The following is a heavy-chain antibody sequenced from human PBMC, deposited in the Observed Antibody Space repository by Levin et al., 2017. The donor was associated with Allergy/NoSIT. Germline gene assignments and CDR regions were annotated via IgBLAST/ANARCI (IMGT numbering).Heavy chain of an antibody. J-gene: IGHJ6*02. D-gene: IGHD2-2*01. V-gene: IGHV1-2*02. CDR1: GYTFTGYY. CDR2: IDPFSGDT. CDR3: ARFHPTYQLLEKPPKDFYYCLDV. Sequence: GESLKISCQASGYTFTGYYVHWVRQAPGQGLEWMGWIDPFSGDTNYAQKFQGKVTMTRDTMNTAYLELSRLRSDDTAVYYCARFHPTYQLLEKPPKDFYYCLDVWGQGATVSVSS.